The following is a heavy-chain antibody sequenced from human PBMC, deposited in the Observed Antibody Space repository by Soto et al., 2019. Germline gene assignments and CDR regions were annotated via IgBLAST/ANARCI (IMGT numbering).Heavy chain of an antibody. D-gene: IGHD2-21*02. CDR1: GFTFSSYG. CDR3: AKAGGYCGGDCYSAY. J-gene: IGHJ4*02. CDR2: ISYDGSNK. V-gene: IGHV3-30*18. Sequence: QVQLVESGGGVVQPGRSLRLSCAASGFTFSSYGMHWVRQAPGKGLEWVAVISYDGSNKYYADSVKGRFTISRDNSKNTLYLQMNSLRAEDTAVYYCAKAGGYCGGDCYSAYWGQGTLVTVSS.